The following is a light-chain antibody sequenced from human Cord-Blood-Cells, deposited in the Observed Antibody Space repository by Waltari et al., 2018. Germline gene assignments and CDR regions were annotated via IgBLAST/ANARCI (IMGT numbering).Light chain of an antibody. V-gene: IGLV2-14*03. CDR1: SSDVGRYNY. J-gene: IGLJ3*02. CDR3: SSYTSSSTLV. CDR2: DVS. Sequence: QSALTQPASVSGSPGQSITISCTGTSSDVGRYNYVSWYQLHPGKAPKLIIYDVSHRPSGVSNRFSGSKSGNTASLTISGLQAEDEADYYCSSYTSSSTLVFGGGTKLTVL.